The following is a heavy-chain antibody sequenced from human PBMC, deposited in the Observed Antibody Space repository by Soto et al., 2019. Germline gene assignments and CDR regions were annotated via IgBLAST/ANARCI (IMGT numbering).Heavy chain of an antibody. J-gene: IGHJ2*01. CDR2: ISPSGGGT. D-gene: IGHD6-13*01. V-gene: IGHV3-23*01. Sequence: EVQLLESGGGLVQPGGSLRLSCTASRFTFGSYTMTWVRQAPGKGLEWVSSISPSGGGTYYADSVRGRFTISRDISRNTLYLQMSGLRAEDTAIYYCAKTTAADHLVHFDLWGRGTLVTVSP. CDR3: AKTTAADHLVHFDL. CDR1: RFTFGSYT.